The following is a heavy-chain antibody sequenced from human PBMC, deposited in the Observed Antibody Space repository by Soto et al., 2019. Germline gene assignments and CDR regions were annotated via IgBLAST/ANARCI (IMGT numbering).Heavy chain of an antibody. V-gene: IGHV3-48*02. Sequence: GSLRLSCVGSGFRFSDHSMNWVRQAPGKGLQWISYISSNSATTYYADSVKGRFTVSRDNAKNALFLQMSSLRDDDTATYYCARLPKGSLVTAWGQGARVTVSS. CDR3: ARLPKGSLVTA. CDR1: GFRFSDHS. CDR2: ISSNSATT. J-gene: IGHJ4*02. D-gene: IGHD2-21*02.